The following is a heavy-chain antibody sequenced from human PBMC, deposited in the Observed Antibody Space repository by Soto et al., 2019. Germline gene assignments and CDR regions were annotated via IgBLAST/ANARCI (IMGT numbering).Heavy chain of an antibody. CDR2: IYYSGST. CDR1: GGSISSSSYY. D-gene: IGHD3-10*01. CDR3: ARAGWFDARAFDI. V-gene: IGHV4-39*01. J-gene: IGHJ3*02. Sequence: QLQLQELGPGLVKPSETLSLTCTVSGGSISSSSYYWGWIRQPPGKGLEWIGSIYYSGSTYYNPSLKSRVTISVDTSKNQFSLKLSSVTAADAAVYYCARAGWFDARAFDIWGQGTMVTVSS.